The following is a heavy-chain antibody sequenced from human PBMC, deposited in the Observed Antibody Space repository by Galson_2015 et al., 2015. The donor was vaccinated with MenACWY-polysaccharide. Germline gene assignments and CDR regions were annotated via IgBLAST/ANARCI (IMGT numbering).Heavy chain of an antibody. CDR1: GFTFSNAW. CDR2: LKSKAAGGTI. J-gene: IGHJ4*02. D-gene: IGHD3-22*01. CDR3: TTDISYYDSSGYYYYFDY. V-gene: IGHV3-15*01. Sequence: SLRLSCAASGFTFSNAWMNWVRQAPGKGLEWVARLKSKAAGGTIYYAAPVKGRFIISRDDSKNTLYLQMNSLKTEDTAVYYCTTDISYYDSSGYYYYFDYWGQGTLVTVSS.